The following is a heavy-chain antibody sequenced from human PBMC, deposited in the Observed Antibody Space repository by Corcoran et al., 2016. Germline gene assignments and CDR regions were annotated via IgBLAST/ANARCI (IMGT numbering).Heavy chain of an antibody. CDR3: ARDNGYDYVRVYYYGMDV. CDR1: GFTFSSYG. D-gene: IGHD3-16*01. J-gene: IGHJ6*02. Sequence: QVQLVESGGGVVQPGRSLRLSCAASGFTFSSYGMHWVRQAPGKGLEWVAVIWYDGSNKYYADSVKGRFTISRDNSKNTLYLQMNSLRAEDTAVYYCARDNGYDYVRVYYYGMDVWGQGTTVTVSS. CDR2: IWYDGSNK. V-gene: IGHV3-33*01.